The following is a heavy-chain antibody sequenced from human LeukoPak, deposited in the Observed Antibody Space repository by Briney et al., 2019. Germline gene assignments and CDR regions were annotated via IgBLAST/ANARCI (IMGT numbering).Heavy chain of an antibody. V-gene: IGHV1-18*01. CDR3: ARDNDKVVDH. Sequence: ASVKVSCKASGYILTSYAMHWVRQAPGQGLEWMGWITAYNGNRLYAQRFQGRITLTTDTSTSTSYMELRSLEYDDTAIYYCARDNDKVVDHWGQGTLVTVSS. D-gene: IGHD1-1*01. CDR2: ITAYNGNR. J-gene: IGHJ4*01. CDR1: GYILTSYA.